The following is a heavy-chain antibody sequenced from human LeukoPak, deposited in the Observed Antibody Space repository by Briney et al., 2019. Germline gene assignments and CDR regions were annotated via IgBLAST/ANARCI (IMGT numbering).Heavy chain of an antibody. CDR3: VRGGYGDYGRGS. V-gene: IGHV3-48*03. J-gene: IGHJ5*02. Sequence: GGSLRLSCVASGFTFRSYEMNWVRQAPGKGLEWIAYIYSSGSTTYYADSVKGRFTVSRDNAKNSLYSQMNSLRVEDTAVYYCVRGGYGDYGRGSWGQGTLLTVSS. D-gene: IGHD4-17*01. CDR1: GFTFRSYE. CDR2: IYSSGSTT.